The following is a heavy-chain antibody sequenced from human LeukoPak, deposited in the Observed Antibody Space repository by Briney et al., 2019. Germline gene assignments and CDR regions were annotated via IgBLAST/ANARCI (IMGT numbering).Heavy chain of an antibody. V-gene: IGHV3-30-3*01. CDR3: ARGSSWYSFDY. Sequence: GGSLRLSCAASGFTFSSYAMHWVRQAPGKGLEWVAVISYDGSNKYYADSVKGRFTISRDNSKNTLYLQMNSLRAEDTAVCYCARGSSWYSFDYWGQGTLVTVSS. D-gene: IGHD6-13*01. CDR2: ISYDGSNK. CDR1: GFTFSSYA. J-gene: IGHJ4*02.